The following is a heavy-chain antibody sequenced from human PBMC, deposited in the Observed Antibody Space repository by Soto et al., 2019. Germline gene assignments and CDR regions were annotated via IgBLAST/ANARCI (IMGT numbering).Heavy chain of an antibody. V-gene: IGHV1-69*02. CDR2: IIPILDIT. D-gene: IGHD2-2*01. CDR3: ASPTSAVSTSGYYFDY. J-gene: IGHJ4*02. CDR1: GGTFSSYP. Sequence: QVQLVQSGAEVKKPGSSVKVSGTASGGTFSSYPISWVRRAPGQGLEWMGRIIPILDITDYAKRFQGRVTITADKSTSTAYMELSSLSSDDTALYYCASPTSAVSTSGYYFDYWGEGTLVTVSS.